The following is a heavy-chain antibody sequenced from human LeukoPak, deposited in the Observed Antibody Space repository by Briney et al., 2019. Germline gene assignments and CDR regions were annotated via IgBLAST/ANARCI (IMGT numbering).Heavy chain of an antibody. CDR2: IYHSGST. V-gene: IGHV4-38-2*02. CDR1: GYSISSGYY. Sequence: SETLSLTCTVSGYSISSGYYWGWIRQPPGKGLEWIGSIYHSGSTYYNPSLKSRVTISVDTSKNQFSLKLSSVTAADTAVYYCARDGGYYYDSSGYYLGVDYWGQGTLVTVSS. CDR3: ARDGGYYYDSSGYYLGVDY. J-gene: IGHJ4*02. D-gene: IGHD3-22*01.